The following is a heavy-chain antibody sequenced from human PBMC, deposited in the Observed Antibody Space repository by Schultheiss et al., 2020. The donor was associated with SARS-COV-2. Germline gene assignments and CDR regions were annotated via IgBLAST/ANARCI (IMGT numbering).Heavy chain of an antibody. CDR3: AKGLGYFFDY. CDR2: ILGSGDNT. CDR1: GLTFSKYA. V-gene: IGHV3-23*01. D-gene: IGHD1-26*01. Sequence: GGSLRLSCAASGLTFSKYAMSWVRQAPGKGLEWVSGILGSGDNTYYAGSVKGRFTISRDNSKNILYLQMNSLRAEDTALYYCAKGLGYFFDYWGQGTLVTVSS. J-gene: IGHJ4*02.